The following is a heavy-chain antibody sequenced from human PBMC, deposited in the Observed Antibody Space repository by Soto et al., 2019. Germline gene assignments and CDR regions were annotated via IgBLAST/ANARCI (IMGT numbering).Heavy chain of an antibody. D-gene: IGHD2-21*01. V-gene: IGHV4-59*08. CDR2: IYYSGST. Sequence: GSLRLSCAASGFTFSDYYMSWIRQAPGKGLEWIGYIYYSGSTNYNPSLKSRVTISVDTSKNQFSLKLSSVTAADTAVYYCATLPPRIVVSLLPIPTWGQGILVTVSS. CDR3: ATLPPRIVVSLLPIPT. CDR1: GFTFSDYY. J-gene: IGHJ5*02.